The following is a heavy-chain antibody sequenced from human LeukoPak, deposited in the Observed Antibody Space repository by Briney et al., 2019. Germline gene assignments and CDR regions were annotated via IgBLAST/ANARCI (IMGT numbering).Heavy chain of an antibody. CDR1: GGSISIHY. V-gene: IGHV4-59*11. Sequence: PSETLSLTCTVSGGSISIHYWSWIRQPPGKGVEWIGYIYYSGSTNYNPSLKSRVTISVDTSKNQFSLKLSSVTAADTAVYYCARWDSSSWHYDYWGQGTLVTVSS. CDR3: ARWDSSSWHYDY. CDR2: IYYSGST. J-gene: IGHJ4*02. D-gene: IGHD6-13*01.